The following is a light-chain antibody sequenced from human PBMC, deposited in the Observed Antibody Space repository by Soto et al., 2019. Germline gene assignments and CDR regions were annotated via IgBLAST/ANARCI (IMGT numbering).Light chain of an antibody. J-gene: IGKJ1*01. CDR2: GVS. V-gene: IGKV3-20*01. CDR3: QRYSISST. Sequence: EIVLTQSPATLSLSPGERATLSCRASQRVSSSSLAWYQHKPGQSPRLLIFGVSSRATDIPDRFSGSGSGTDFTPTINRLEPEDFAVYFCQRYSISSTFGQGTKVDIK. CDR1: QRVSSSS.